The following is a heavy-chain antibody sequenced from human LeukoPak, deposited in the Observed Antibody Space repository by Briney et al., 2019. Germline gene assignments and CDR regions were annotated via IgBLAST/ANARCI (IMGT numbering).Heavy chain of an antibody. Sequence: GSSVKVSCKASGGTFSSYAISWVRQAPGQGLEWMGRIIPIFGTANYSQKFQGRVTITTDESTNTAYMELSSLRSEDTAVYYCARARDDYGEYHAFDIWGQGTMVTVSS. D-gene: IGHD4-17*01. CDR3: ARARDDYGEYHAFDI. V-gene: IGHV1-69*05. J-gene: IGHJ3*02. CDR2: IIPIFGTA. CDR1: GGTFSSYA.